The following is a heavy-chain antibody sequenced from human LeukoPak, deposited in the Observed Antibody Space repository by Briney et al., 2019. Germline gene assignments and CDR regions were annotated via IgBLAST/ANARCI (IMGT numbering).Heavy chain of an antibody. CDR3: ARALKAYYYDSSGYYSDY. J-gene: IGHJ4*02. Sequence: PSETLSLTCTVSGGSISSYYWSWIRQPPGKGLEWIGYIYYSGSTNYNPSLKSRVTISVDTSKNQFSLKLSSVTAADTAVYYYARALKAYYYDSSGYYSDYWGQGTLVTVSS. CDR2: IYYSGST. CDR1: GGSISSYY. D-gene: IGHD3-22*01. V-gene: IGHV4-59*01.